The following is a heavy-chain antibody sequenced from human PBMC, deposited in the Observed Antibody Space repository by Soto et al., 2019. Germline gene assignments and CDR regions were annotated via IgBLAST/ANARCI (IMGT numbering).Heavy chain of an antibody. CDR3: AREAGDGYNFFGMDV. D-gene: IGHD5-12*01. J-gene: IGHJ6*02. CDR1: GGSISSGGYS. Sequence: SETLSLTCAVSGGSISSGGYSWSWIRQPPGKGLEWIGYIYHSGSTYYNPSLKSRVTISVDRSKNQFSLKLSSVTAADTAVYYCAREAGDGYNFFGMDVWGQGTTVTVSS. CDR2: IYHSGST. V-gene: IGHV4-30-2*01.